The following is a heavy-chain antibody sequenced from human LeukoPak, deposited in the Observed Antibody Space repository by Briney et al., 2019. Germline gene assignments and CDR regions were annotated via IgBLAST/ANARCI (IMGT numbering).Heavy chain of an antibody. Sequence: GGSLRLSCAASGFTFSSFWMHWDRQAPGKGLVWVSRINSDGSSTNYADSVKGRFTISRDNAKNTLYLQMNSLRAEDTAVYYCARAQWLADDAFDIWGQGTMVTVSS. CDR2: INSDGSST. CDR3: ARAQWLADDAFDI. D-gene: IGHD6-19*01. J-gene: IGHJ3*02. CDR1: GFTFSSFW. V-gene: IGHV3-74*01.